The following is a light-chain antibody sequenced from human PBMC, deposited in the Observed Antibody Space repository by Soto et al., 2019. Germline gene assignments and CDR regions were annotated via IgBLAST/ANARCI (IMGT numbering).Light chain of an antibody. CDR3: QQSYRTPIT. CDR1: QSISTF. Sequence: DIQMSQPPSSLSASLGDSVTIXXRASQSISTFLNWYQQKPGKAPNIXIYAASGLQSGVPSRFSGSGAGTDFTLTISSLQPEDFATYYCQQSYRTPITFGQGTRLEIK. CDR2: AAS. V-gene: IGKV1-39*01. J-gene: IGKJ5*01.